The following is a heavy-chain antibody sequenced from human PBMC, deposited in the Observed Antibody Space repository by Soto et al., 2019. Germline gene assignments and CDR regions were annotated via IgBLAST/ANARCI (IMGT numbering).Heavy chain of an antibody. Sequence: QVQLVQSGAEVKKPGALVKVSCKASGYTFTSYDINWVRQATGQGLEWMGWMNPNSGNTGYAQKFQGRVTMTRNTSISTAYMELSSLRSEDTAVYYCARTIAVAGTWDWYSDLWGRGTLVTVSS. CDR3: ARTIAVAGTWDWYSDL. CDR1: GYTFTSYD. CDR2: MNPNSGNT. J-gene: IGHJ2*01. V-gene: IGHV1-8*01. D-gene: IGHD6-19*01.